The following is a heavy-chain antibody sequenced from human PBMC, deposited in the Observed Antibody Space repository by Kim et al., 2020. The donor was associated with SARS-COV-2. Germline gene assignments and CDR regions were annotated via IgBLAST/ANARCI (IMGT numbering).Heavy chain of an antibody. J-gene: IGHJ4*02. Sequence: SETLSLTCAVSGGSISSSNWWSWVRQPPGKGLEWIGEIYHSGSTNYNPSLKSRVTISVDKSKNQFSLKLSSVTAADTAVYYCARDRFSGSYYSGLFDYWGQGTLVTVSS. D-gene: IGHD1-26*01. CDR3: ARDRFSGSYYSGLFDY. CDR2: IYHSGST. V-gene: IGHV4-4*02. CDR1: GGSISSSNW.